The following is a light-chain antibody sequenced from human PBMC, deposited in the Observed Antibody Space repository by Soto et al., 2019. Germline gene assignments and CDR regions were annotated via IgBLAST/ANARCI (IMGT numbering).Light chain of an antibody. CDR3: QKYSSVPL. CDR2: AAS. Sequence: DIQMTQSPSSLSASVGDRVTITCRASQGISNYIAWYQQKPGKDPKLMIYAASILQSGLPSRFSGSGSGTDFTLTINSLQPEDVATYSCQKYSSVPLFGPGTKVDIK. V-gene: IGKV1-27*01. CDR1: QGISNY. J-gene: IGKJ3*01.